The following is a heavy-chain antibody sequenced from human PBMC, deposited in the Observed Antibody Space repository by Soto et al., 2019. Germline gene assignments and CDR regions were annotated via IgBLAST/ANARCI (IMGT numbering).Heavy chain of an antibody. D-gene: IGHD2-2*01. CDR3: ARDIGSYAYAEGY. Sequence: SETLSLTCSVSGGSINSYWWSWIRQPAGKGLEWIGRVYSSGTTDCNPSLNSRATMSVETSKNQFSLKLTSVTAADTAVYYCARDIGSYAYAEGYWGQGIQVTVS. CDR1: GGSINSYW. J-gene: IGHJ4*02. V-gene: IGHV4-4*07. CDR2: VYSSGTT.